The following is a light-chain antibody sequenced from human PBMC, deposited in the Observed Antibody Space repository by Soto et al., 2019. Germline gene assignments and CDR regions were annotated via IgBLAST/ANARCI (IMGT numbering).Light chain of an antibody. CDR1: SSDVGAYNY. CDR3: FSFTTDWTNV. Sequence: LTQPASVSGSPGQSITISCTGTSSDVGAYNYVSWFQQHPGKAPTLIISEVSNRPSGVSNRFSGSKSGNAASLTISGLQAEDEADYFCFSFTTDWTNVFGTGTKVNVL. V-gene: IGLV2-14*01. CDR2: EVS. J-gene: IGLJ1*01.